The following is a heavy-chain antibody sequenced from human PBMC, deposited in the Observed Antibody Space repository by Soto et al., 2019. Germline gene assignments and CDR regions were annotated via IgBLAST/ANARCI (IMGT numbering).Heavy chain of an antibody. CDR2: ISGSGGST. CDR1: GFTFSSYA. V-gene: IGHV3-23*01. D-gene: IGHD2-8*01. CDR3: GGRGIVLMVYAITN. J-gene: IGHJ4*02. Sequence: EVQLLESGGGLVQPGGSLRLSCAASGFTFSSYAMSWVRQAPGKGLEWVSAISGSGGSTYYADSVKGRFTISRDNSKNTLYLQMNSLRAEDTAVYYCGGRGIVLMVYAITNWGQGTLVTVSS.